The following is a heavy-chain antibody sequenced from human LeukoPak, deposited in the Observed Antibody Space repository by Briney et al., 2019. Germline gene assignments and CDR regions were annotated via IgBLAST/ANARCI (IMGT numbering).Heavy chain of an antibody. V-gene: IGHV4-39*07. Sequence: SETLSLTCTVSGGSISRSSYYWGWIRQPPGKGLEWIGSIYYSGSTYYNPSLKSRVTISGDTSKNQFSLKLSSVTAADTAVYYCARDTGATDIWGQGTMVTVSS. CDR3: ARDTGATDI. D-gene: IGHD1-7*01. J-gene: IGHJ3*02. CDR1: GGSISRSSYY. CDR2: IYYSGST.